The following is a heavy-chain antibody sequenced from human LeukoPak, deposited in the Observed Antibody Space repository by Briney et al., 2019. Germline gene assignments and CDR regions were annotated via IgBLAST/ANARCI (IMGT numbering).Heavy chain of an antibody. CDR2: IYTSGST. D-gene: IGHD3-22*01. Sequence: PSETLSLTCAVYGGSFSGYYWSWIRQPAGKGLEWIGRIYTSGSTNYNPSLKSRVTMSVDTSKNQFSLKLSSVTAADTAVYYCARDQYYYDSSGYGGLYYFDYWGQGTLVTVSS. CDR3: ARDQYYYDSSGYGGLYYFDY. CDR1: GGSFSGYY. J-gene: IGHJ4*02. V-gene: IGHV4-4*07.